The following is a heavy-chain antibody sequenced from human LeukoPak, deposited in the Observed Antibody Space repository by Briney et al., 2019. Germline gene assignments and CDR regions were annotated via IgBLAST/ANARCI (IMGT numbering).Heavy chain of an antibody. V-gene: IGHV4-39*07. CDR3: ASEVGIYGDWASSVVRFRDY. Sequence: SETLSLTCTVTGGSISSSNYYWGWIRQPPGKGLEWIGSIYYSGSTYYNPSLKSRVTISVDTSKNQFSLKLSSVTAADTAVYYCASEVGIYGDWASSVVRFRDYWGLGTLVTVSS. J-gene: IGHJ4*02. D-gene: IGHD4-17*01. CDR1: GGSISSSNYY. CDR2: IYYSGST.